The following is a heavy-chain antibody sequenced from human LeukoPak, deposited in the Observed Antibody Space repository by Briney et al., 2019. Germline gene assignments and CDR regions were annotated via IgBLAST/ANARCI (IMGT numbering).Heavy chain of an antibody. D-gene: IGHD1-26*01. CDR1: GFTFSSYA. CDR2: ISGSGGST. Sequence: PGGSLRLSCAASGFTFSSYAMSWVRQAPGKGLEWVSAISGSGGSTYYADSVKGRFTISRDNSKNTLYLQMNSLRAEDTAVYYCAKSRGRGWELGLDCWGQGTLVTVSS. V-gene: IGHV3-23*01. CDR3: AKSRGRGWELGLDC. J-gene: IGHJ4*02.